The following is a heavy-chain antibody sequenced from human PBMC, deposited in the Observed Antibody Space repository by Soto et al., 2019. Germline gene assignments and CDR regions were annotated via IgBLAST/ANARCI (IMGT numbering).Heavy chain of an antibody. V-gene: IGHV1-69*12. D-gene: IGHD3-10*01. J-gene: IGHJ4*02. CDR3: ALGMVRGVGHFGY. CDR2: IIPFFGTA. CDR1: GGTFSSYA. Sequence: QVQLVQSGADVKKPGSSVKVSCKASGGTFSSYAISWVRQAPGQGLEWMGEIIPFFGTANYAQKFQGRVTITADESTSTAFMELSSLRSEDTAVFYCALGMVRGVGHFGYWGQGTLVTVSS.